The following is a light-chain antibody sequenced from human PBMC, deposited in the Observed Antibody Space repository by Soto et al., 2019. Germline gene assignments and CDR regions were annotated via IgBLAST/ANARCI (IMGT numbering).Light chain of an antibody. V-gene: IGKV3D-15*01. CDR1: QGVSNN. CDR3: QQYINWPLT. Sequence: EMMMTQSPATLSVSPGEGATLSCRASQGVSNNLAWYQQKPGQAPRLLIYGASTRDTGIPARFSGSGSGTEFTLTISSLQSEDSAVYYCQQYINWPLTFGGGTKVEIK. J-gene: IGKJ4*01. CDR2: GAS.